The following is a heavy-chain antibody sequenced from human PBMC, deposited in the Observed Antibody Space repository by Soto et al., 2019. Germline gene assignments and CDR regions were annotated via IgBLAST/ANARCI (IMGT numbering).Heavy chain of an antibody. Sequence: EVQLLESGGGLVQPGGSLRLSCAASGFTFSSYAMSWVRQAPGKGLEWVSAISGSGGSTYYADSVKGRFTISRDNSKNTRYLQMNSLRAEDTAGYYCAKDRRGGYCDSPTRFDYWGQGTLVTVSS. CDR1: GFTFSSYA. V-gene: IGHV3-23*01. D-gene: IGHD2-15*01. J-gene: IGHJ4*02. CDR3: AKDRRGGYCDSPTRFDY. CDR2: ISGSGGST.